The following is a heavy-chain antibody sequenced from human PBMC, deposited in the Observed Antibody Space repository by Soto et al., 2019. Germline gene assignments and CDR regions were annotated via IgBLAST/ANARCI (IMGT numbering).Heavy chain of an antibody. Sequence: GGSLRLSCAVSGFTFRNYAMNWVRQAPGKGLEWVSGISTSGGNTYYGDSVKGRFTISRDNSKNTLYLQMNSLRVEDTAVYYCAKASGYFGSWNWGQGTPVTVSS. D-gene: IGHD3-10*01. CDR3: AKASGYFGSWN. J-gene: IGHJ4*02. V-gene: IGHV3-23*01. CDR2: ISTSGGNT. CDR1: GFTFRNYA.